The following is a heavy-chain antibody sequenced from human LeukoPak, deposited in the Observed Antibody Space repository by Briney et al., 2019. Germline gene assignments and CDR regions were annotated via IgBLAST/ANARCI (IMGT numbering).Heavy chain of an antibody. Sequence: SETLSLTCAVYGGSFSGYYWSWIRQPPGKGLEWIGEINQSGSTNYNPSLKSRVTLSVDTSKNQFSLKLSSVTAADTAVYYCARIRRPTLGYYYYYMDVWGKGTTVTVSS. CDR3: ARIRRPTLGYYYYYMDV. CDR1: GGSFSGYY. D-gene: IGHD3-16*01. J-gene: IGHJ6*03. V-gene: IGHV4-34*01. CDR2: INQSGST.